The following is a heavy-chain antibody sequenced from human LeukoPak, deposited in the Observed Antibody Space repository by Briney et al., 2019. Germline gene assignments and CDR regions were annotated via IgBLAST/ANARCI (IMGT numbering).Heavy chain of an antibody. J-gene: IGHJ6*02. D-gene: IGHD4-23*01. CDR1: GFTFSSYW. V-gene: IGHV3-7*03. Sequence: GGSLRLSCAASGFTFSSYWMNWARQAPGKGLEWVASINHNGNVNYYVASVKGRFTISRDNAKNSLYLQMSNLRAEDTAVYYCAKGSGGLAGNFMDVWGQGTTVTVSS. CDR3: AKGSGGLAGNFMDV. CDR2: INHNGNVN.